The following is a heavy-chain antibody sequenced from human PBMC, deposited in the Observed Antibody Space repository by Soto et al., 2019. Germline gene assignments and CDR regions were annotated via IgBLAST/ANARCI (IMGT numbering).Heavy chain of an antibody. V-gene: IGHV1-69*01. CDR1: GGTFSSYA. J-gene: IGHJ4*02. D-gene: IGHD3-9*01. CDR3: AITSYYDILTGQGQFDY. CDR2: IIPIFGTA. Sequence: QVQLVQSGAEVKKPGASVKVSCKASGGTFSSYAISWVRQAPGQGLEWMGGIIPIFGTANYAQKFQGRVTITADDSTSTAYMELSSLRSEDTAVYYCAITSYYDILTGQGQFDYWGQGTMVTVSS.